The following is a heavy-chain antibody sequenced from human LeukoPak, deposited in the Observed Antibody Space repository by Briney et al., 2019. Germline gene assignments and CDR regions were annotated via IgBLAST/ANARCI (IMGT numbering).Heavy chain of an antibody. J-gene: IGHJ4*02. Sequence: ASVKVSCKASGYTFTSYYMHWVRQAPGKGLGWMGGFDPEDGETIYAQKFQGRVTMTEDTSTDTAYMELSSLRSEDTAVCYCATARGRWLQLLDYWGQGTLVTVSS. CDR1: GYTFTSYY. D-gene: IGHD5-24*01. CDR3: ATARGRWLQLLDY. CDR2: FDPEDGET. V-gene: IGHV1-24*01.